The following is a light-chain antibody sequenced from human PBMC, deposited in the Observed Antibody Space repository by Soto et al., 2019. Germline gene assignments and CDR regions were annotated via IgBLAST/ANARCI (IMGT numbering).Light chain of an antibody. Sequence: QSALTQPASVSGSPGQSITISCTGTSSDIGAYNYVSWYQQHPGKAPKLVIYDVTIRPSGVSNRFSGSKSGNTASLTISGLQAEDEADYYCTSWTTSTTMIFGGGTKVTVL. J-gene: IGLJ2*01. CDR1: SSDIGAYNY. CDR3: TSWTTSTTMI. CDR2: DVT. V-gene: IGLV2-14*03.